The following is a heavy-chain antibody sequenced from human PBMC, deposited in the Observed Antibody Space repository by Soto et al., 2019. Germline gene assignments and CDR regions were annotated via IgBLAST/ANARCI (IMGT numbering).Heavy chain of an antibody. CDR1: GDSISSNNW. Sequence: SETLSLTCAVSGDSISSNNWWYWVRQAPGKGLEWIGEIYHSGGTNYNPSLKSRVTISVDKSKNQFSLRLTSVTAADTAVYYCARGYGSGITYYGMDVWGQGTTVTVSS. J-gene: IGHJ6*02. CDR3: ARGYGSGITYYGMDV. D-gene: IGHD3-10*01. V-gene: IGHV4-4*02. CDR2: IYHSGGT.